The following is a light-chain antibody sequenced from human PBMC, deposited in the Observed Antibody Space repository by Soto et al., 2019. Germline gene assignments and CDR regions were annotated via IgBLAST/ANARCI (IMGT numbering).Light chain of an antibody. CDR3: CSYGGRSTYV. J-gene: IGLJ1*01. CDR1: SSDVGSYNL. CDR2: EVS. Sequence: QSVLTQPASVSGSPGQSITISCTGTSSDVGSYNLVSWYQQHPGKAPKLMIYEVSKRPSGVSNRFSGSKSANTASLTISGLQADDEADYYCCSYGGRSTYVFGTGTKDTVL. V-gene: IGLV2-23*02.